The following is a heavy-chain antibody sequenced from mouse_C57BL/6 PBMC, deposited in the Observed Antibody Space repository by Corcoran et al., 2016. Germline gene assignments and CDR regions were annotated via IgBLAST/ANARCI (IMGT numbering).Heavy chain of an antibody. CDR1: GFNIKDYY. D-gene: IGHD3-2*02. CDR3: TTVTAQAPKFDY. Sequence: EAQLQQSGAELVRQGASVKLSCTASGFNIKDYYMHWVKQRPEQGLEWIGRIDPEDGDTEYAPKFQGKATMTADTSSNTAYLQLSSLTSEDTAVYYCTTVTAQAPKFDYWGQGTTLTVSS. J-gene: IGHJ2*01. V-gene: IGHV14-1*01. CDR2: IDPEDGDT.